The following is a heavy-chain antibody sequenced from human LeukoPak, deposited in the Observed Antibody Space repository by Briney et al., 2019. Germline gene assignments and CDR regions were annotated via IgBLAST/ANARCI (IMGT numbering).Heavy chain of an antibody. Sequence: GASVKVSCKASGYTFTNYAMNWVRQAPGQGLEWMGWMNTNTGNPTYAQGFTGRFVFSLDTSVSTAYLQISSLKTEDTAVYYCARANLWFGELGWIDPWGQGTLVTVSS. V-gene: IGHV7-4-1*02. CDR1: GYTFTNYA. CDR3: ARANLWFGELGWIDP. J-gene: IGHJ5*02. D-gene: IGHD3-10*01. CDR2: MNTNTGNP.